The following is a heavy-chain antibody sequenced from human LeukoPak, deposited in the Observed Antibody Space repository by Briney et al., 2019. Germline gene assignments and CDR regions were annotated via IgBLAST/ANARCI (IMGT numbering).Heavy chain of an antibody. CDR1: GFTFSNYN. J-gene: IGHJ4*02. Sequence: PGGSLRLSCAASGFTFSNYNMNWVRQAPGKGLEWVSSISSSSHYIYYADSVKGRFTISRDNAKNSLYLQMDRLRAEVTAVYYCARLWGSGSVAFFDYWGQGTLLTVSS. CDR2: ISSSSHYI. V-gene: IGHV3-21*01. CDR3: ARLWGSGSVAFFDY. D-gene: IGHD3-10*01.